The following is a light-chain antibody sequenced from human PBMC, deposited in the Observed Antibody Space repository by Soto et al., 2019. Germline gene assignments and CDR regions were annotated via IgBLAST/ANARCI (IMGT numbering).Light chain of an antibody. V-gene: IGKV1-6*01. J-gene: IGKJ4*01. CDR3: LQDFDYPLT. CDR1: QGVSTD. CDR2: AAS. Sequence: AIQMTQSPSSLSASVGDRVTITCPASQGVSTDVGWYQQKPGEAPRLLIYAASALQSGVPSRFSGSQSATDFTLTISNLQPEDFETYHWLQDFDYPLTFGGGTKVEIK.